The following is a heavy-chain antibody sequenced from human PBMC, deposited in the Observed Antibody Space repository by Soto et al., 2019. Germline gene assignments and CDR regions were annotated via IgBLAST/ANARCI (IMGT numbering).Heavy chain of an antibody. D-gene: IGHD6-19*01. CDR3: ARGRSSGWYVSADYFDY. Sequence: GASVKVSCKASGYPFTTYDMHWVRQAPGQGLEWMGWINPNSGGTNYAQKFQGWVTMTRDTSISTAYMELRSLRSDDTAVYYCARGRSSGWYVSADYFDYWGQGTLVTVSS. CDR1: GYPFTTYD. J-gene: IGHJ4*02. CDR2: INPNSGGT. V-gene: IGHV1-2*04.